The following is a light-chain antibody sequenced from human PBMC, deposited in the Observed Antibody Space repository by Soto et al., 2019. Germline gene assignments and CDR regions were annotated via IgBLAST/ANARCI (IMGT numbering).Light chain of an antibody. CDR3: SSYTSSSTAV. J-gene: IGLJ2*01. V-gene: IGLV2-14*01. Sequence: QSVLTQPASVSGSPGQSITISCTGTISDIGGYNYVSWYQQHPGKAPKLIIYDVSNRPSGVSNRFSGSKSGNAASLTISGLQAEDEADYYCSSYTSSSTAVFGGGTKLTVL. CDR2: DVS. CDR1: ISDIGGYNY.